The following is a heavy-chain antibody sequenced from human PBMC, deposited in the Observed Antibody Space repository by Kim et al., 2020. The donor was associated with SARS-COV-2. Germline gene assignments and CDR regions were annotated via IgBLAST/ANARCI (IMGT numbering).Heavy chain of an antibody. J-gene: IGHJ4*02. CDR2: ISAYNGNT. D-gene: IGHD6-13*01. Sequence: ASVKVSCKASGYTFTSYGISWVRQAPGQGLEWMGWISAYNGNTNYAQKLQGRVTMTTDTSTSTAYMELRSLRSDDTAVYYCAVPIPYSSSWYFDYWGQGTLVTVSS. CDR3: AVPIPYSSSWYFDY. CDR1: GYTFTSYG. V-gene: IGHV1-18*01.